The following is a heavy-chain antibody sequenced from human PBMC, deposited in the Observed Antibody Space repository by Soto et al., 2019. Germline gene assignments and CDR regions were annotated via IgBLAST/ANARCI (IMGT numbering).Heavy chain of an antibody. CDR1: GYTFTTYS. Sequence: ASVKVSCKASGYTFTTYSIYWVRQAPGQRLEWMGWINAGNGNTKYSQKFQGRVTITRDTSASTAYMELSSLRSEDTAMYYCARSRSEKTYDGSGYVDYWGRGTLVTVSS. V-gene: IGHV1-3*01. CDR2: INAGNGNT. CDR3: ARSRSEKTYDGSGYVDY. J-gene: IGHJ4*02. D-gene: IGHD3-22*01.